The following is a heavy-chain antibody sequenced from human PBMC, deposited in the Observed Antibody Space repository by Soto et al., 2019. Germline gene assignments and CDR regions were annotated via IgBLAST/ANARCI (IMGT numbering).Heavy chain of an antibody. CDR2: IYYSGST. CDR1: GGSISSGDYY. V-gene: IGHV4-30-4*01. CDR3: ARGLYGGYYGAGW. J-gene: IGHJ4*02. Sequence: SETLSLTCTVSGGSISSGDYYWSWIRQPPGKGLEWIGYIYYSGSTYYNPSLKSRVTISVDTSKNQFSLKLSSVTAADTAVYYCARGLYGGYYGAGWWGQGTLVTVSS. D-gene: IGHD3-10*01.